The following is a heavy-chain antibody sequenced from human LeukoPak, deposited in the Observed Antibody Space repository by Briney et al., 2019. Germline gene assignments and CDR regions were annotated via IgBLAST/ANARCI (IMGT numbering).Heavy chain of an antibody. J-gene: IGHJ4*02. CDR1: GFTFSDYY. V-gene: IGHV3-11*04. CDR3: AKVGRLAMGYDH. CDR2: ISSSGSTI. D-gene: IGHD5-18*01. Sequence: GGSLRLSCAASGFTFSDYYMSWIRQAPGKGLEWVSYISSSGSTIYYADSVKGRFTISRDNAKNSLYPQMDSLRAEDTAVYYCAKVGRLAMGYDHWGQGTLVTVSS.